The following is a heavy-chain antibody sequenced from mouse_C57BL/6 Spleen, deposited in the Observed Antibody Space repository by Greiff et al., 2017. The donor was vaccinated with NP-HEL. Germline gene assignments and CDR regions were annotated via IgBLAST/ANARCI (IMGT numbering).Heavy chain of an antibody. Sequence: QVQLQQPGAELVRPGSSVKLSCKASGYTFTSYWMHWVKQRPIQGLEWVGNIDPSDSETHYNQKFKVKATLTVDKSSSTAYMQLSSMTSEDSAVYYCARGRSYFDYWGQGTTLTVSS. J-gene: IGHJ2*01. CDR2: IDPSDSET. V-gene: IGHV1-52*01. CDR3: ARGRSYFDY. CDR1: GYTFTSYW.